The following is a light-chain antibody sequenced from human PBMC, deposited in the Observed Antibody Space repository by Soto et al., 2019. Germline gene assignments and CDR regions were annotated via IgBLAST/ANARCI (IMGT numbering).Light chain of an antibody. J-gene: IGLJ3*02. CDR3: SSYTTTTRL. CDR1: SSDIGSNNY. CDR2: EVS. V-gene: IGLV2-14*01. Sequence: QSVLTQPASVSGSPGQSITISCTETSSDIGSNNYVSWFQQRPGKVPTLIIYEVSNRPSGVSTHFSGSKSGNTASLTISGLLPEDEAEYYCSSYTTTTRLFGGGTKLTVL.